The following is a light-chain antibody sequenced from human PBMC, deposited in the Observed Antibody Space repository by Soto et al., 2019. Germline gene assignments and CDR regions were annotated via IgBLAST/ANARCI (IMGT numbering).Light chain of an antibody. J-gene: IGKJ1*01. CDR1: QSVSSSY. Sequence: EIVVTQSPGTMSLSPGERATLSCRASQSVSSSYLAWYQQKTGQAPRLLIYGESSRATGIPDRFSGSGSGTDLNLTISRLEPEDFAVYYCQKYGSSPRTFGQGTKVDIK. CDR2: GES. CDR3: QKYGSSPRT. V-gene: IGKV3-20*01.